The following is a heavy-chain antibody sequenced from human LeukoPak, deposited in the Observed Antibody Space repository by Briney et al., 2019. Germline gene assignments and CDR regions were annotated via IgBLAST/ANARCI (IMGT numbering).Heavy chain of an antibody. V-gene: IGHV3-9*02. J-gene: IGHJ4*02. CDR2: STWNSCRI. CDR3: TKDQAGDLDH. Sequence: PGGSLRLSCVGSGFTSRIYTFHSVPQTPGKTPERVSGSTWNSCRIGYADCVKGRFTIHRENAKNSLYLQMNSLRPEHTAVYYCTKDQAGDLDHWGQGRLVSVSS. CDR1: GFTSRIYT. D-gene: IGHD7-27*01.